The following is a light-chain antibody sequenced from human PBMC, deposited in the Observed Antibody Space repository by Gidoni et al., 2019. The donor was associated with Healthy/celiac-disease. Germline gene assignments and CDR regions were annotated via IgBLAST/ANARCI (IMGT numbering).Light chain of an antibody. J-gene: IGLJ3*02. CDR1: SSDVGSYNL. CDR2: EGS. CDR3: CSYAGSSTLWV. Sequence: QSALTQPAPVSGSPGQSLTISCTGTSSDVGSYNLVSWYQQHPGKAPKLMIYEGSKRPSGVSNRFAGSKSGNTASLTISGLQAEDEADYYCCSYAGSSTLWVFGGGTKLTVL. V-gene: IGLV2-23*01.